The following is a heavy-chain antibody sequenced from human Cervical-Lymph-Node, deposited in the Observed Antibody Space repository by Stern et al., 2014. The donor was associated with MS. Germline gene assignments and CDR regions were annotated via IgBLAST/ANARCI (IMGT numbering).Heavy chain of an antibody. D-gene: IGHD3-22*01. CDR1: GGTFSSYT. J-gene: IGHJ5*02. CDR3: ARYDSGMEARP. CDR2: IIPILGIA. Sequence: QVQLVQSGAEVKKPGSSVKVSCKASGGTFSSYTISWVRQAPGQGLEWMGRIIPILGIANYAQKFQGRVTITADKSTSTAYMELSSLRSEDTAVYYCARYDSGMEARPWGQGTLVTVSS. V-gene: IGHV1-69*02.